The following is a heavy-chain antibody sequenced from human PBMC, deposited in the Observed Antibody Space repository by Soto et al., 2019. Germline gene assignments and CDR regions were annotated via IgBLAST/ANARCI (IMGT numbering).Heavy chain of an antibody. J-gene: IGHJ5*02. V-gene: IGHV4-30-4*01. CDR1: GGSISSGDYY. Sequence: SETLYLTCTVSGGSISSGDYYWSWIRQPPGKGLEWIGYIYYSGSTYYNPSLKSRVTISVDTSKNQFSLKLSSVTAADTAVYYCARAARPAASIFGVWFDPWGQGTLVTVSS. D-gene: IGHD2-2*01. CDR3: ARAARPAASIFGVWFDP. CDR2: IYYSGST.